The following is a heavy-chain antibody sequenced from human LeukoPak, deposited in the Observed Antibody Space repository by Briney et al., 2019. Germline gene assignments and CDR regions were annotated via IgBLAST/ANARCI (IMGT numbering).Heavy chain of an antibody. D-gene: IGHD2-2*01. J-gene: IGHJ4*02. CDR1: GFTFSSYG. CDR2: ISGIGGNT. V-gene: IGHV3-23*01. CDR3: AGPMGPAAIFGFDY. Sequence: GGSLRLSCVASGFTFSSYGMSWVRQAPGKGLEWVSGISGIGGNTYYADSMKGRFTISRDNSKSTVYMQMNSLRAEDTAVYYCAGPMGPAAIFGFDYWGQGTLVTVSS.